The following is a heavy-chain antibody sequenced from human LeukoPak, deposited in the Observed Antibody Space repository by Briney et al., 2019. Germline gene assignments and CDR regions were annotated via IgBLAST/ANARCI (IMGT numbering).Heavy chain of an antibody. Sequence: ASVKVSCKVSGYTLTELSMHWVRQAPGKGLEGMGGFDPEDGETIYAQKFQGRVTMTEDTSTDTAYMELSSLRSEDTAVYYCATDRGYYGSGKMDYWGQGTLVTVSS. CDR1: GYTLTELS. CDR3: ATDRGYYGSGKMDY. CDR2: FDPEDGET. J-gene: IGHJ4*02. D-gene: IGHD3-10*01. V-gene: IGHV1-24*01.